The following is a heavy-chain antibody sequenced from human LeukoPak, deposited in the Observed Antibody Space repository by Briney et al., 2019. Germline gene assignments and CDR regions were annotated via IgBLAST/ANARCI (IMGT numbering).Heavy chain of an antibody. D-gene: IGHD4-23*01. CDR3: ARHDYGGNVDY. V-gene: IGHV3-48*03. CDR2: ISSSGSTI. Sequence: GGSLRLSCAASGFTFSSYEMNWVRQAPGKGLEWVSYISSSGSTIYYADSVKGRFTVSRDNAKNSLYLQTNSLRAEDTAVYYCARHDYGGNVDYWGQGTLVTVSS. J-gene: IGHJ4*02. CDR1: GFTFSSYE.